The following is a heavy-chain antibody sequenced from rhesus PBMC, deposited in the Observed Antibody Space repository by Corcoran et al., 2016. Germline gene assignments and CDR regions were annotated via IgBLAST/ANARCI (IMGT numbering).Heavy chain of an antibody. V-gene: IGHV1-111*02. CDR3: ARVSTIVVVITDQEDWYFDL. J-gene: IGHJ2*01. Sequence: EVQLVQSGAEVKKPGASVKISCKASGYTFTDYSMHWVRQAPGQGLEWSGRVDPEDGEAIHAQKFQDKVTITAETSTDTAYMELSSLRSDDTAVYDCARVSTIVVVITDQEDWYFDLWGPGTPITISS. D-gene: IGHD3-16*01. CDR1: GYTFTDYS. CDR2: VDPEDGEA.